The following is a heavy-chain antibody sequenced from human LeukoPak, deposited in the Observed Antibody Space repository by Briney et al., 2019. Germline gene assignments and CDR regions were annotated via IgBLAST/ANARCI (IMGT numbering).Heavy chain of an antibody. Sequence: PGGSLRLSCAASGFTFTNFEMNWVRQAPGKGVEWVSYISYSGSTTSYADSVKGRFTISRDNAKNSLYLQMNSLRAEDTAVYYCARAGPPAFDPWGQGTLVTVSS. V-gene: IGHV3-48*03. CDR1: GFTFTNFE. J-gene: IGHJ5*02. CDR2: ISYSGSTT. CDR3: ARAGPPAFDP.